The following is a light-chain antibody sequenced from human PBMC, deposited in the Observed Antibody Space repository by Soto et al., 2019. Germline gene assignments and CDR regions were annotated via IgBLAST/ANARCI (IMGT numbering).Light chain of an antibody. CDR3: QGYSSVPVT. CDR2: YAS. V-gene: IGKV1-5*01. Sequence: IQLTQSPSTLSASVGHRFTSSARPSQTISSSLAWYQQKTGTAPKLLIYYASSLQTGVPSTFSGVGSVTAFTLTILSLQPDHSSTYYWQGYSSVPVTFGGGTELQI. J-gene: IGKJ4*01. CDR1: QTISSS.